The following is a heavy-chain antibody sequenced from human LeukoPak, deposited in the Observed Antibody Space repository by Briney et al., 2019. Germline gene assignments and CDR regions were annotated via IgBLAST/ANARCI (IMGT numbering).Heavy chain of an antibody. D-gene: IGHD3-22*01. CDR2: IYYSGST. CDR1: GGSISSYY. Sequence: SETLSLTCTVSGGSISSYYWSWIRQPPGKGLEWGGYIYYSGSTNYNPSLKSRVTISVDTSKNQFSLKLSSVTAADTAVYYCATGDSSGYYFAEYFQHWGQGTLVTVSS. J-gene: IGHJ1*01. CDR3: ATGDSSGYYFAEYFQH. V-gene: IGHV4-59*08.